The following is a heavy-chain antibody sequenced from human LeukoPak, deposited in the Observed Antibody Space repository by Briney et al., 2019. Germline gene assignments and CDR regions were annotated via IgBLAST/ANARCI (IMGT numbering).Heavy chain of an antibody. CDR2: ISSSSSYI. CDR3: ARDLWFGELGVDYFDY. Sequence: PGGSLRLSCVASGFTFSSYSMNWVRQAPGKGLEWVSSISSSSSYIYYADSVKGRFTISRDNAKNSLYLQMNSLRAEDTAVYYCARDLWFGELGVDYFDYWGQGTLVTVSS. D-gene: IGHD3-10*01. CDR1: GFTFSSYS. J-gene: IGHJ4*02. V-gene: IGHV3-21*01.